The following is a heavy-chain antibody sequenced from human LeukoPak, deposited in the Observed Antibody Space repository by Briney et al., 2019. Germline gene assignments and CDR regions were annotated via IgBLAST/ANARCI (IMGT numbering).Heavy chain of an antibody. CDR3: ARAWWTYYDFWSVYQTVNWFDP. CDR1: GGSFSGYY. V-gene: IGHV4-34*01. Sequence: PSETLSLTCAVYGGSFSGYYWSWIRQPPGKGLEWIGEINHSGSTNYNPSLKSRVTISVDTSKNQFSLKLSSVTAADTAVYYCARAWWTYYDFWSVYQTVNWFDPWGQGTLVTVSS. D-gene: IGHD3-3*01. CDR2: INHSGST. J-gene: IGHJ5*02.